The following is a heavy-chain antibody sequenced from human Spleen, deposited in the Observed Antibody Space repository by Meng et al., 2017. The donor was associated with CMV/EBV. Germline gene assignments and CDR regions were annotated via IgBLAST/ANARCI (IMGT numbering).Heavy chain of an antibody. CDR1: GFRFNTHW. CDR3: TRGGVNGYYSDY. D-gene: IGHD3-22*01. V-gene: IGHV3-21*01. J-gene: IGHJ4*02. CDR2: ISSASSYI. Sequence: EVQLVESGGGLVPPGGSLRLSCAASGFRFNTHWMHWVRQGPGKGLEWVSHISSASSYIYYADSLKGRFTISRDNAKNSLYLQMNSLRAEDTAVYYCTRGGVNGYYSDYWGLGTLVTVSS.